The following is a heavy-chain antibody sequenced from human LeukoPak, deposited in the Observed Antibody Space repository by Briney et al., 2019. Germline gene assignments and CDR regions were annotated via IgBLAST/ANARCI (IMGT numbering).Heavy chain of an antibody. Sequence: SETLALTCTVSCGYISRHYWSWIRQPPGKGLEWIGYIYYSGSTNYNPSLKSRVTISVDTSKNQFSLKLSSVTAADTGVYYCARVAAAGGYNWFDPWGQGTLVTVSS. CDR3: ARVAAAGGYNWFDP. V-gene: IGHV4-59*11. D-gene: IGHD6-13*01. J-gene: IGHJ5*02. CDR2: IYYSGST. CDR1: CGYISRHY.